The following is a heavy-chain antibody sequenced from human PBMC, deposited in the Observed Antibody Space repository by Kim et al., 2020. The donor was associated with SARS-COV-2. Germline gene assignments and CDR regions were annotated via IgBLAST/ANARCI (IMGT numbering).Heavy chain of an antibody. CDR3: ARGATFSSSWYDFVYYYYGMDV. D-gene: IGHD6-13*01. CDR2: INSDGSST. J-gene: IGHJ6*02. Sequence: GGSLRLSCAASGFTFSSYWMHWVRQAPGRGLVWVSRINSDGSSTSYADSVKGRFTISRDNAKNTLYLQMNSLRAEDTAVYYCARGATFSSSWYDFVYYYYGMDVWGQGTTVTVSS. CDR1: GFTFSSYW. V-gene: IGHV3-74*01.